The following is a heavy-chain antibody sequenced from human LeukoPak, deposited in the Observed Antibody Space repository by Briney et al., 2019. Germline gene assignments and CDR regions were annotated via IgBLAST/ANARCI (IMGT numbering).Heavy chain of an antibody. Sequence: SETLSLTCTVSGGSISSGSYYWSWIRQPAGKGLEWIGRIYTSESTNYNPSLKSRVTISVDTSKNQFSLKLSSVTAADTAVYYCARDLKGIAAREGWFDPWGQGTLVTVSS. J-gene: IGHJ5*02. D-gene: IGHD6-6*01. CDR2: IYTSEST. CDR3: ARDLKGIAAREGWFDP. V-gene: IGHV4-61*02. CDR1: GGSISSGSYY.